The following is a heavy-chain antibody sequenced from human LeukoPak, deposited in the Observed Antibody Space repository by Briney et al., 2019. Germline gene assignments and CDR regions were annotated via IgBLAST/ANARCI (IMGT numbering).Heavy chain of an antibody. CDR3: AGVWFGELSSNWFDP. J-gene: IGHJ5*02. V-gene: IGHV1-2*02. CDR1: GYTFTGYY. D-gene: IGHD3-10*01. Sequence: ASVKVSCKASGYTFTGYYMHWVRQAPGQGLEWMGWINPNSGGTNYAQKFQGRVTMTRDTSISTAYMELSRLKSDDTAVYYCAGVWFGELSSNWFDPWGQGTLVTVSS. CDR2: INPNSGGT.